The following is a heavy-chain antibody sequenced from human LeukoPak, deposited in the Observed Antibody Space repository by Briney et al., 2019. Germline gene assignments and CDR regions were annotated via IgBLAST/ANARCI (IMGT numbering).Heavy chain of an antibody. V-gene: IGHV3-23*01. D-gene: IGHD6-19*01. J-gene: IGHJ4*02. Sequence: QPGGSLRLSCAASGFTFSSYALSWVRQAPGKGMEWVSAISGSGGSTYYADSVKGRFTISRDNSKNTLYLQMNSLRAEDTAVYYCAKEPDSSGWYRTFDYWGQGTLVTVSS. CDR2: ISGSGGST. CDR1: GFTFSSYA. CDR3: AKEPDSSGWYRTFDY.